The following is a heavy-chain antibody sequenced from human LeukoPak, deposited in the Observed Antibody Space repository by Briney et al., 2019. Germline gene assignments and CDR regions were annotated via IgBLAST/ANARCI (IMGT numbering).Heavy chain of an antibody. CDR3: ARDLPFED. Sequence: GASVKVSCKASGYTFIDYHMHWVRQAPGQGLEWMGRIHPSSGATNYAQRFQGRLTLTTDTSINTAYMELSRLTSDDTAVYYCARDLPFEDWGRGTLVTVSS. CDR2: IHPSSGAT. J-gene: IGHJ1*01. V-gene: IGHV1-2*06. CDR1: GYTFIDYH.